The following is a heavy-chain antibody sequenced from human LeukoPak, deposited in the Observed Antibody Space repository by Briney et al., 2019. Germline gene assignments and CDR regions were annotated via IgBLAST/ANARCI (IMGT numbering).Heavy chain of an antibody. CDR3: ARAYYYDSSGYPFDY. D-gene: IGHD3-22*01. Sequence: SETLSLTCAVYGGSFSGYYWSWIRQPPGKGLEWIGEINHSGSTNYNPSLKSRVTISVDTSKNQFSLKLSSVTAADTAVYYCARAYYYDSSGYPFDYWGQGTLVTVSS. J-gene: IGHJ4*02. V-gene: IGHV4-34*01. CDR2: INHSGST. CDR1: GGSFSGYY.